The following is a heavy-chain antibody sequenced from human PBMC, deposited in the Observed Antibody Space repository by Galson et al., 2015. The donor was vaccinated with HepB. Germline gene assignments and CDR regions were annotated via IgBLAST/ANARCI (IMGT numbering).Heavy chain of an antibody. CDR1: GFTFSSYA. CDR2: ISGSGGST. CDR3: AKGGPPYYYDSSGYYPFDY. D-gene: IGHD3-22*01. J-gene: IGHJ4*02. Sequence: SLRLSCAASGFTFSSYAMSWVRQAPGKGLEWVSAISGSGGSTYYADSVKGRFTISRDNSKNTLYLQMNSLRAEDTAVYYCAKGGPPYYYDSSGYYPFDYWGQGTLVTVSS. V-gene: IGHV3-23*01.